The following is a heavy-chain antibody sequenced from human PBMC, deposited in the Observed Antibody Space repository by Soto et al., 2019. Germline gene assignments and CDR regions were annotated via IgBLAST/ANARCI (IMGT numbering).Heavy chain of an antibody. CDR1: GFIFSAYA. V-gene: IGHV3-53*01. CDR2: IYSGGST. CDR3: VGLAR. D-gene: IGHD6-19*01. Sequence: GGSLRLSCAASGFIFSAYAMSWVRQAPGKGLEWVSVIYSGGSTYYADSVKGRSTISRDNSKNTLYLQMNSLRAEDTAVYYCVGLARWGQGTLVTVSS. J-gene: IGHJ4*02.